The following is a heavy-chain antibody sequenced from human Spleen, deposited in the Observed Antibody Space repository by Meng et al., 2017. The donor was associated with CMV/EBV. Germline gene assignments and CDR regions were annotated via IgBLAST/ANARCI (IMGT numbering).Heavy chain of an antibody. D-gene: IGHD3-10*01. V-gene: IGHV3-7*01. CDR3: ARGEERITIYYYYYYGMDV. J-gene: IGHJ6*02. CDR2: IKKDGSEK. CDR1: GFTFSNYW. Sequence: GGSLRLSCAASGFTFSNYWMSWVRQAPGKGLEWVANIKKDGSEKYYVDSVKGRFTISRDNVKNSLYLQMNSLRAEDTAVYYCARGEERITIYYYYYYGMDVWGQGTTVTVSS.